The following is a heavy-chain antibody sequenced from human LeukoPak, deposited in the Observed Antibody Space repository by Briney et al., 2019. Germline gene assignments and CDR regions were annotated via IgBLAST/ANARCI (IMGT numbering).Heavy chain of an antibody. Sequence: ASVKVSCKASGYTFTDYAMHWVRQAPGQRLEWLGWINTGNGNTKYSQKFQGRVTMTRDTSTSTVYMELSSLRSEDTAVYYCARDLRRVTKTAMVTPPGYWGQGTLVTVSS. V-gene: IGHV1-3*04. CDR2: INTGNGNT. D-gene: IGHD5-18*01. CDR3: ARDLRRVTKTAMVTPPGY. J-gene: IGHJ4*02. CDR1: GYTFTDYA.